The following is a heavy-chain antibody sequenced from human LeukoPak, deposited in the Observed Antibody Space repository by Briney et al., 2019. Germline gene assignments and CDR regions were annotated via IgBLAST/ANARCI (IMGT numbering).Heavy chain of an antibody. J-gene: IGHJ5*02. CDR1: GGTFSSYA. Sequence: ASVKVSCKASGGTFSSYAISWVRQAPGQGLEWMGRIIPIFGTANYAQKFQGRVTITTDESTSTAYMELSSLRSEDTVVSYCARGGLVVGVSNWFAPWGQGTLVTVSS. CDR3: ARGGLVVGVSNWFAP. V-gene: IGHV1-69*05. D-gene: IGHD2-2*01. CDR2: IIPIFGTA.